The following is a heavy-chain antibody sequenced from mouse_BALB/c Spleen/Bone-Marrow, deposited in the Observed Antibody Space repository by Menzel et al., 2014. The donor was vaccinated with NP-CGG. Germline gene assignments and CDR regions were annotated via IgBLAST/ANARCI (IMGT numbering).Heavy chain of an antibody. J-gene: IGHJ3*01. Sequence: EVKLQESGPGLVKPSQSLSLTCSVTGYSITSGYYCNWIRQFPGNKLEWMGYISYDGSNNYNPSLKNRISITRDTSKNQFFLKLNSVTTEDTATYYCAQATATWFAYWGQGTLVTVSA. CDR1: GYSITSGYY. CDR3: AQATATWFAY. D-gene: IGHD1-2*01. V-gene: IGHV3-6*02. CDR2: ISYDGSN.